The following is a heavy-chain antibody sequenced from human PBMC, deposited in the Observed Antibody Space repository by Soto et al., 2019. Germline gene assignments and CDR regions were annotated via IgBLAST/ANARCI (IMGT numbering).Heavy chain of an antibody. D-gene: IGHD3-22*01. CDR1: GFTFSNYC. Sequence: WGSLRLSCAASGFTFSNYCMHCVRQAPGKGLEWVSGITGSGGSTYYADSVKGRFTISRDNPKNTLFLQMNSLRAEDTAVYYCAKHTSGYYSGALDVWGQGTTVTVSS. V-gene: IGHV3-23*01. J-gene: IGHJ6*02. CDR3: AKHTSGYYSGALDV. CDR2: ITGSGGST.